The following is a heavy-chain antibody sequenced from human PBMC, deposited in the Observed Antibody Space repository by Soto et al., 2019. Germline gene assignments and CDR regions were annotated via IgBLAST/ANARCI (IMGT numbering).Heavy chain of an antibody. D-gene: IGHD3-10*01. CDR3: ARLLGPPREYYLDY. V-gene: IGHV5-51*01. Sequence: GESLKISCKGSGYSFTIYCIGWVLQMPGKGLEWMGIIYPGDSDTRYSPSFQGQVTISADKSISAAYLQWSSLKASDTAMYYCARLLGPPREYYLDYWGQGTLVTVSS. CDR2: IYPGDSDT. CDR1: GYSFTIYC. J-gene: IGHJ4*02.